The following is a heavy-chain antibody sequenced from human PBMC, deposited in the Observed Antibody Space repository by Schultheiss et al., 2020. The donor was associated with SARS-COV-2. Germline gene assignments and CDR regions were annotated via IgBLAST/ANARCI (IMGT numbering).Heavy chain of an antibody. CDR1: GGSISSYY. Sequence: SQTLSLTCTVSGGSISSYYWSWIRQPPGKGLEWIGYIYYSGSTNYNPSLKSRVTISVDTSKNQFSLKLSSVTAADTAVCYCARRDGYNYYFDYWGQGTLVTVSS. CDR3: ARRDGYNYYFDY. CDR2: IYYSGST. V-gene: IGHV4-59*08. D-gene: IGHD5-24*01. J-gene: IGHJ4*02.